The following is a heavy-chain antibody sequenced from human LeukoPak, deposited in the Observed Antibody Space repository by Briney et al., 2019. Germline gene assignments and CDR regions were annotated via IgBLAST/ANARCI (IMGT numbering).Heavy chain of an antibody. CDR3: ARDPTVTNFHDAFDI. CDR1: GFTFSSYW. D-gene: IGHD4-17*01. V-gene: IGHV3-7*05. CDR2: IKQDGSQK. Sequence: GGSLTLSCAASGFTFSSYWMSWVRQAPGKGLEWVATIKQDGSQKEYVESVQGRFTVSRDNAKNSLYLQVNRLRAEDTAVYYCARDPTVTNFHDAFDIWGQGTMVTVSS. J-gene: IGHJ3*02.